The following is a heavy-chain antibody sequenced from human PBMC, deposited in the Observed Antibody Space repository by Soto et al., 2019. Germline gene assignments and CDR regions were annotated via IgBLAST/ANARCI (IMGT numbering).Heavy chain of an antibody. V-gene: IGHV4-4*07. CDR1: GDSISGYH. J-gene: IGHJ5*02. CDR3: ERKNSYHLAP. CDR2: IYSSGST. D-gene: IGHD3-3*02. Sequence: SETLSLTCTVSGDSISGYHWSWIRQPAGEGLEWIGRIYSSGSTNYKSSLNSRVTMSVDTSNNQFSLRLSSVTAADTAVYYCERKNSYHLAPGGQGPLVTVPS.